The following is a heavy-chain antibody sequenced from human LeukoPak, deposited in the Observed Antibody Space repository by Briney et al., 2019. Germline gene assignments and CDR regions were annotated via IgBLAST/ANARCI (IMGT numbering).Heavy chain of an antibody. D-gene: IGHD2-15*01. V-gene: IGHV3-48*01. CDR3: ARGGSSWYGFDY. CDR1: GFTFSSYS. Sequence: GGSLRLSCAASGFTFSSYSMNWVRQAPGKGLEWVSYIRSSGSTIYYADSVKGRFTISRDNAKNSPYLQMNSLRAEDTAVYYCARGGSSWYGFDYWGQGTLVTVSS. J-gene: IGHJ4*02. CDR2: IRSSGSTI.